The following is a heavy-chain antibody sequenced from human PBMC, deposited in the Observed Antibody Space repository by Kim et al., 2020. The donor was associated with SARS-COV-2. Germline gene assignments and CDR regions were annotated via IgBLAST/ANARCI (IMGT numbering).Heavy chain of an antibody. J-gene: IGHJ5*02. V-gene: IGHV4-39*07. D-gene: IGHD6-13*01. CDR3: ARERIAAAGAGWFDP. Sequence: NPSHKRRITISVDTSKNQFSLNLSSVTAADTAVYYCARERIAAAGAGWFDPWGQGTLVTVSS.